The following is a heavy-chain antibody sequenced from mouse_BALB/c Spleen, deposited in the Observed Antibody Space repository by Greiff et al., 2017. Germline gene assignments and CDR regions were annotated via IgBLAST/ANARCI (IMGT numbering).Heavy chain of an antibody. Sequence: VQLKQSGPELVKPGASVKISCKTSGYTFTEYTMHWVKQSHGKSLEWIGGINPNNGGTSYNQKFKGKATLTVDKSSSTAYMELRSLTSEDSAVYYCARGGVRRGYYYAMDYWGQGTSVTVSS. D-gene: IGHD2-14*01. CDR3: ARGGVRRGYYYAMDY. V-gene: IGHV1-18*01. CDR1: GYTFTEYT. J-gene: IGHJ4*01. CDR2: INPNNGGT.